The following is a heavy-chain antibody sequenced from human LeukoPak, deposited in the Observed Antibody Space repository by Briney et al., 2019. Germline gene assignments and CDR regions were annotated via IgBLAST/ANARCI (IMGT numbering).Heavy chain of an antibody. CDR2: IYTSGST. V-gene: IGHV4-61*02. Sequence: SETLSLTCTVSGGSISSGSYYWSWIRQPAGKGLEWIGRIYTSGSTNYNPSLKSRVTISVDTSKNQFSLKLSSVTAADTAVYYCARVNRRYYYDSSGYPDYWGQGTLVTVSS. D-gene: IGHD3-22*01. CDR3: ARVNRRYYYDSSGYPDY. J-gene: IGHJ4*02. CDR1: GGSISSGSYY.